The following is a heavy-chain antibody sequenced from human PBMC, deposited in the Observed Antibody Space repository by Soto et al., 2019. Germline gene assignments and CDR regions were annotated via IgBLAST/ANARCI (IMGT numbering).Heavy chain of an antibody. CDR3: AKGPDPGAFDI. J-gene: IGHJ3*02. CDR2: FRDTGDKT. CDR1: GFSFSSYA. Sequence: EVQLLESGGGLVQPGGSLRLSCAASGFSFSSYAISWVRQAPGRGLEWVSTFRDTGDKTYYADSVKGRFTVSRDISQNTLYLQMNGLSPDHTAIYYCAKGPDPGAFDIWGQGTMVTVSS. D-gene: IGHD3-10*01. V-gene: IGHV3-23*01.